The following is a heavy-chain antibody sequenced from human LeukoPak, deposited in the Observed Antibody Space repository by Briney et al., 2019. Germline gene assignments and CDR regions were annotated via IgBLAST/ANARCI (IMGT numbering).Heavy chain of an antibody. V-gene: IGHV3-21*01. D-gene: IGHD3-3*01. CDR1: GFTFSSYS. J-gene: IGHJ6*03. Sequence: GGSLRLSXAASGFTFSSYSMNWVRQAPGKGLEWVSSISSSSSYIYYADSVKGRFTISRDNAKNSLYLQMNSLRAEDTAVYYCARSITIFGVVTPTYYYYYYMDVWGKGTTVTVSS. CDR2: ISSSSSYI. CDR3: ARSITIFGVVTPTYYYYYYMDV.